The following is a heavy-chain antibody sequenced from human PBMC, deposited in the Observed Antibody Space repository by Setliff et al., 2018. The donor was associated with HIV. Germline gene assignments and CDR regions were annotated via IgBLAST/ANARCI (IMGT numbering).Heavy chain of an antibody. CDR3: SRGGSGDDYYYYMDF. V-gene: IGHV3-49*04. Sequence: LRLSCSGSEFTFGDYAMMWVRQAPGKGLEWVGFIRSKDYGGTTEYAASVKGRFTISRDDSKTIAYLQMNSLKTEDTAVYFCSRGGSGDDYYYYMDFWGKGTTVTVSS. J-gene: IGHJ6*03. CDR1: EFTFGDYA. D-gene: IGHD3-10*01. CDR2: IRSKDYGGTT.